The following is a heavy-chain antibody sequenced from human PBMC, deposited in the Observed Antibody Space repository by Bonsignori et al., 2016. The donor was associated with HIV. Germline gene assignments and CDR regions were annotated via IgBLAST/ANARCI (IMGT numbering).Heavy chain of an antibody. D-gene: IGHD6-13*01. Sequence: WVRQAPGQGLEWMGGIIPIFGTANYAQKFQGRVTITADESTSTAYMELSSLRSEDTAVYYCARNIAAAGTVQYYFDYWGQGTLVTVSS. CDR2: IIPIFGTA. V-gene: IGHV1-69*01. CDR3: ARNIAAAGTVQYYFDY. J-gene: IGHJ4*02.